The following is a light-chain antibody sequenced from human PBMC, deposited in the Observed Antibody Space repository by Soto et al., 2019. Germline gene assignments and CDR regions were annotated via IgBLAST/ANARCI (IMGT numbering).Light chain of an antibody. CDR3: QQFGSSSYT. Sequence: EIVLTQSPGTLSLSPGERATLSCGASQSVSRNFLAWYQQKPGQAPRLLIYGASNRATGIPDRFSGSGSGTDFTLTISRLEPEDFAVYYCQQFGSSSYTFGQGTKLYIK. J-gene: IGKJ2*01. CDR2: GAS. CDR1: QSVSRNF. V-gene: IGKV3-20*01.